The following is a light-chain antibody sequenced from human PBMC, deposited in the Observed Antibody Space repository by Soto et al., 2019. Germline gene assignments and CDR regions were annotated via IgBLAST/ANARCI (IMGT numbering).Light chain of an antibody. J-gene: IGLJ1*01. CDR2: DVS. CDR3: SSYTSSSAYV. V-gene: IGLV2-14*03. Sequence: QSALTQPASVSGSPGQSITISCTGTSSDVGIYDYVSWYQQHPGKGPKLIISDVSHRPSGVSNRSSGSKSGNTASLTISGLHAEDEADYYCSSYTSSSAYVFGTGTKLTVL. CDR1: SSDVGIYDY.